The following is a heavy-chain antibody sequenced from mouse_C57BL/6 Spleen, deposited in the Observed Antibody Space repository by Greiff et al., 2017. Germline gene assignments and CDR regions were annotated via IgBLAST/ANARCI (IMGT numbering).Heavy chain of an antibody. CDR3: ARRGNYEFAY. CDR2: IYPGSGNT. D-gene: IGHD2-1*01. J-gene: IGHJ3*01. CDR1: GYSFTSYY. V-gene: IGHV1-66*01. Sequence: QVQLQQSGPELVKPGASVKISCKASGYSFTSYYIHWVKQRPGQGLEWIGWIYPGSGNTKYNEKFKGKATLTADTSSSTAYMQLSSLTSEDSAVYYCARRGNYEFAYWGQGTLVTVSA.